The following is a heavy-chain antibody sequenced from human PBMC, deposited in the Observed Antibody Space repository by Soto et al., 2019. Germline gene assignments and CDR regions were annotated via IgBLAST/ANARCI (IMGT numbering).Heavy chain of an antibody. V-gene: IGHV3-30-3*01. CDR3: ARDSNSWPKILAY. CDR2: ISYDGSNK. CDR1: GFTFSSYA. J-gene: IGHJ4*02. Sequence: QVQLVESGGGVVQPGRSLRLSCAASGFTFSSYAMHWVRQAPGKGLEWVAVISYDGSNKYYADSVKGRFTISRDNSKNTLYLKMNSLRAEDTAVYSCARDSNSWPKILAYWVQGTLVTVSS. D-gene: IGHD6-13*01.